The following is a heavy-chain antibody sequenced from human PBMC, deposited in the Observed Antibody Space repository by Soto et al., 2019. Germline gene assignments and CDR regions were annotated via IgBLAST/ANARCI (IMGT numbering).Heavy chain of an antibody. CDR1: GGSISSYY. CDR3: ARRYCSGGSCYGDAFDI. V-gene: IGHV4-59*08. J-gene: IGHJ3*02. Sequence: QVQLQESGPGLVKPSETLSLTCTVSGGSISSYYWSWIRQPPGKGLEWIGYIYYSGSTNYNPSLKRRVTISVDTSKNQFSLKLSSVTAADTAVYYCARRYCSGGSCYGDAFDIWGQGTMVTVSS. D-gene: IGHD2-15*01. CDR2: IYYSGST.